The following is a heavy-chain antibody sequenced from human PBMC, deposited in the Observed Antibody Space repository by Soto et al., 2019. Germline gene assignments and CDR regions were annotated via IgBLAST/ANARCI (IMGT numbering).Heavy chain of an antibody. D-gene: IGHD3-9*01. CDR3: ARERRYLDWLLVLDY. CDR1: GGSISSYY. Sequence: SETLSLTCTVSGGSISSYYWSWIRQPAGKGLEWIGRIYISGSTNYNPSLKSRVTLSVDTSKNQFSLKLSSVTAADTAVYYCARERRYLDWLLVLDYCGQGALLTVSS. J-gene: IGHJ4*02. V-gene: IGHV4-4*07. CDR2: IYISGST.